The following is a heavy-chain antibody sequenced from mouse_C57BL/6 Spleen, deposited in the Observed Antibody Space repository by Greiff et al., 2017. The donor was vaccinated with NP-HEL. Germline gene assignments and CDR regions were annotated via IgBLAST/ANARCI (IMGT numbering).Heavy chain of an antibody. CDR3: ARLYDYDFDY. V-gene: IGHV5-6*01. D-gene: IGHD2-4*01. CDR2: ISSGGSYT. Sequence: EVMLVESGGDLVKPGGSLKLSCAASGFTFSSYGMSWVRQTPDKRLEWVATISSGGSYTYYPDSVKGRFTISRDNAKNTLYLQMSSLKSEDTAMYYCARLYDYDFDYWGQGTTLTVSS. J-gene: IGHJ2*01. CDR1: GFTFSSYG.